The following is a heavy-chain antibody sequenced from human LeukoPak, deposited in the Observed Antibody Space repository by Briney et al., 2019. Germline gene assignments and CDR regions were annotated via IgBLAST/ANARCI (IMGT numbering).Heavy chain of an antibody. CDR3: ARGGKWLQIDY. CDR2: IYYGGTT. CDR1: GGSISSDY. Sequence: PSETLSLTCTVSGGSISSDYWSWIRQPPGKGLEWIGYIYYGGTTNYNPSLKSRVTISVDTSKNQFSLKLTSVTAADTAVYYCARGGKWLQIDYWGQGTLVTVSS. D-gene: IGHD5-24*01. V-gene: IGHV4-59*01. J-gene: IGHJ4*02.